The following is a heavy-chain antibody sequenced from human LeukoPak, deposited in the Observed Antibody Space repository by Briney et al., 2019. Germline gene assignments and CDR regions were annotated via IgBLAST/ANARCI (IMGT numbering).Heavy chain of an antibody. D-gene: IGHD5-12*01. V-gene: IGHV3-7*05. CDR1: GFAFSSSW. J-gene: IGHJ4*02. CDR3: ARDSGYSAFDC. Sequence: GGSLRLSCAASGFAFSSSWMAWVRQAPGKGLEWVANMNPDGSTKNYVDSVRGRFTISRDNAKNSLYLQMNNLRADDTAVYYCARDSGYSAFDCWGQGTLVTVSS. CDR2: MNPDGSTK.